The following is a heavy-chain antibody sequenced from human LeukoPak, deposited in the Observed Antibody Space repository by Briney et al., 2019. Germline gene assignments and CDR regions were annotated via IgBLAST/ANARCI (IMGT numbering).Heavy chain of an antibody. Sequence: KSSETLSLTCTVSGGSINDYYWNWLRQPPGKGLEWIGFIYYRGTTNNNPSLKSRVTTSIDTSKKQFSLNLSSETAADTAIYYCAGVFSGRRPFELWGQGILVTVSS. CDR1: GGSINDYY. J-gene: IGHJ4*02. V-gene: IGHV4-59*03. D-gene: IGHD3-10*01. CDR3: AGVFSGRRPFEL. CDR2: IYYRGTT.